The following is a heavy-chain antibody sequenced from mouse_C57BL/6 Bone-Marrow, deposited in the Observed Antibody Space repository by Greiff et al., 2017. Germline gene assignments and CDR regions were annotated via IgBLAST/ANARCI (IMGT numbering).Heavy chain of an antibody. CDR2: IDPSDSYT. CDR3: ARGAY. V-gene: IGHV1-50*01. J-gene: IGHJ3*01. Sequence: QVQLQQSGAELVKPGASVKLSCKASGYTFTSYWMQWVKQRPGQGLEWIGEIDPSDSYTNYNPKFKGKATLTVETSSRTAYMQRSSLTSEDSAVYYCARGAYWGQGTLVTVSA. CDR1: GYTFTSYW.